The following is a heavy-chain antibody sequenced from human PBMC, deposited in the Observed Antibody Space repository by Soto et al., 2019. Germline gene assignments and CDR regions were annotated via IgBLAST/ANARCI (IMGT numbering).Heavy chain of an antibody. V-gene: IGHV1-8*01. D-gene: IGHD2-15*01. CDR3: AILGFYYYYYYGMDV. CDR2: MNPNSGNT. Sequence: GASVKVSCKASGYTFTSYDINWVRQATGQGLEWMGWMNPNSGNTGYAQKFQGRVTMTRNTSISTAYMELSSLRSEDTAVYYCAILGFYYYYYYGMDVWGQGTTVTVSS. CDR1: GYTFTSYD. J-gene: IGHJ6*02.